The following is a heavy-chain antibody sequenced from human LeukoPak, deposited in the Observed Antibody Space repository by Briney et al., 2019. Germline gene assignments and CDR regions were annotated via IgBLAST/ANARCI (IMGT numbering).Heavy chain of an antibody. CDR3: ARPGGALTPPPYDY. Sequence: PGGSLRLSCAASGFTFSSYSMSWVRQAPGKGLEWVSTFSGTGEITYYADSVKGRFTISRDNSKNTLYLQMNSLRAEDTAVYYCARPGGALTPPPYDYWGQGTLVTVSS. D-gene: IGHD1-26*01. CDR2: FSGTGEIT. J-gene: IGHJ4*02. V-gene: IGHV3-23*01. CDR1: GFTFSSYS.